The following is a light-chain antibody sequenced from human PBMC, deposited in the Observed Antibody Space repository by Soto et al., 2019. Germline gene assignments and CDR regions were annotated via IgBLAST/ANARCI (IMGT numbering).Light chain of an antibody. CDR2: AAS. Sequence: DIQMTQSPSSLSASVGDRLSITCRASQSISSYLHWYQQKSGKAPKLLIYAASSLQSGVPSRFSGSGSGTDFTLTISSLQPEDFVTYFCQQSYSTPRTFGQGTKVEIK. CDR3: QQSYSTPRT. J-gene: IGKJ1*01. V-gene: IGKV1-39*01. CDR1: QSISSY.